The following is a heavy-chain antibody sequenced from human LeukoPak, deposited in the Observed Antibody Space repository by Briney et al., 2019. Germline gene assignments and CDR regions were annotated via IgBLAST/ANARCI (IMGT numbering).Heavy chain of an antibody. D-gene: IGHD6-19*01. V-gene: IGHV4-59*08. CDR2: ISYSGST. J-gene: IGHJ4*02. CDR1: GGSISGYY. CDR3: ARHGSGWSFDY. Sequence: SETLSLTCTVSGGSISGYYWSWIWQPPGKGLEWIGYISYSGSTNYNPSLKSRVSISVDTSKNQFSLNLNSVTAADTDVFYCARHGSGWSFDYWGQGTLVTVSS.